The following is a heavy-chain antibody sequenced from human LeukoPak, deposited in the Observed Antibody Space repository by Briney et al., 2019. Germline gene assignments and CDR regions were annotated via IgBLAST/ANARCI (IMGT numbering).Heavy chain of an antibody. CDR1: GGSISSYY. V-gene: IGHV4-59*01. CDR3: AGVGGYSYGSFDY. D-gene: IGHD5-18*01. CDR2: IYYSGST. J-gene: IGHJ4*02. Sequence: SETLSLTCTVSGGSISSYYWSWIRQPPGKGLAWIGYIYYSGSTNYNPSLKSRVTISVDTSKNQFSLKLSSVTAADTAVYYCAGVGGYSYGSFDYWGQGTLVTVSS.